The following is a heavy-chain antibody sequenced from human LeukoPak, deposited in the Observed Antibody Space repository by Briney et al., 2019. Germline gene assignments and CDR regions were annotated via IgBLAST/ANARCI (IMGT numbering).Heavy chain of an antibody. Sequence: SETLSLTCTVSGDSITSGTYYWTWIRQPAGKGLEWIGRIYTSRSTNYNPSLKSRVTISLDTSKNQFSLKLTSVTAADTAVYYCARGYSSSWYLNWFDPWGQGTLVTVSS. J-gene: IGHJ5*02. CDR2: IYTSRST. CDR1: GDSITSGTYY. CDR3: ARGYSSSWYLNWFDP. V-gene: IGHV4-61*02. D-gene: IGHD6-13*01.